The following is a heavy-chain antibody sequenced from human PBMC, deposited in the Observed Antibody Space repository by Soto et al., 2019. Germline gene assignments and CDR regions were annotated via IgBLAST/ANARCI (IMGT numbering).Heavy chain of an antibody. CDR1: GFTFSSYG. Sequence: PGGSLRLSCAASGFTFSSYGMSWVRQAPGKGLEWVSAISGSGGRKYYADSVKGRSTISRENSKNTLYLQMNSLRAEDTAVYYCAKDGGSWTGHYYGMDVWGQGPPVTV. V-gene: IGHV3-23*01. CDR2: ISGSGGRK. CDR3: AKDGGSWTGHYYGMDV. D-gene: IGHD6-13*01. J-gene: IGHJ6*02.